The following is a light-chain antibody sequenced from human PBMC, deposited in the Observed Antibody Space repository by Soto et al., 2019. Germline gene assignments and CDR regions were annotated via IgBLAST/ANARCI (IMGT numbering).Light chain of an antibody. CDR2: GNS. CDR3: QSHDSMSGSDVV. Sequence: QLVLTQPPSVSGAPGQRVTISCTGSSSKIGAGYDVHWYQQLPGTAPKLLIYGNSNRPSGVPDRFSGSKSGTSASLAITGLQAEDEADYYCQSHDSMSGSDVVFGGGTKLTVL. CDR1: SSKIGAGYD. J-gene: IGLJ2*01. V-gene: IGLV1-40*01.